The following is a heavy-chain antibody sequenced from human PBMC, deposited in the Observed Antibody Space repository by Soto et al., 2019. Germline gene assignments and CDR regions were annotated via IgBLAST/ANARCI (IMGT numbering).Heavy chain of an antibody. D-gene: IGHD1-26*01. CDR3: VKEGEGGSYYQY. CDR1: GFTFNNYG. Sequence: EVQLLESGGGSVQPGGSLRLSCVVSGFTFNNYGMNWVRQAPGKGLEWVSTIIGSGDDTYYADSVKGRFTISRDRSKNTRHQETNSGRDEDMVVYYCVKEGEGGSYYQYWRQGTLVTVS. CDR2: IIGSGDDT. V-gene: IGHV3-23*01. J-gene: IGHJ1*01.